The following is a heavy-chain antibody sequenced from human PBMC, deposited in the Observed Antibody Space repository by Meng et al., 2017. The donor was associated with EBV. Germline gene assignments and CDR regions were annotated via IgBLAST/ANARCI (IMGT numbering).Heavy chain of an antibody. CDR3: ARGVEENGSHYPFDS. Sequence: QLQLVQSVSEWKRTWASVKVSCKASGYTFRNYAINWMRQVPGQGLEWMGWINTYSGKATFAQGFTGRFVFSLDTPVTTAHLQISGLKTEDSAVYYCARGVEENGSHYPFDSWGQGTLVTVSS. CDR1: GYTFRNYA. J-gene: IGHJ4*02. CDR2: INTYSGKA. V-gene: IGHV7-4-1*02. D-gene: IGHD1-1*01.